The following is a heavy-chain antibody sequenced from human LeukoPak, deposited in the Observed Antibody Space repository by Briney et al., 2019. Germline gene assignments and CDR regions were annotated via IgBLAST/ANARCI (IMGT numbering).Heavy chain of an antibody. Sequence: PGGSLRLSCAASGFTFSSYAMSWVRQAPGKGLEWVSAISGSGGSTYYADSVKGRFTISRDNSKNTLYLQMNSLRAEDTAVYYCAEAVLRFLEWLLYFDYWGQGTLVTVSS. CDR1: GFTFSSYA. D-gene: IGHD3-3*01. CDR3: AEAVLRFLEWLLYFDY. J-gene: IGHJ4*02. CDR2: ISGSGGST. V-gene: IGHV3-23*01.